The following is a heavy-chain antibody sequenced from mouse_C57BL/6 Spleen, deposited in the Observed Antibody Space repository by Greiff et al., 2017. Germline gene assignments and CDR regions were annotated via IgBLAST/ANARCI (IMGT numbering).Heavy chain of an antibody. J-gene: IGHJ3*01. CDR2: IDPETGGT. CDR1: GYTFTDYE. V-gene: IGHV1-15*01. CDR3: TRYDNDLAWFAY. D-gene: IGHD2-4*01. Sequence: VQLQQSGAELVRPGASVTLSCKASGYTFTDYEMHWVKQTPVHGLEWIGAIDPETGGTAYNQKFKGKAILTADKSSSTAYMELRSLTSEDSAVYYCTRYDNDLAWFAYWGQGTLVTVSA.